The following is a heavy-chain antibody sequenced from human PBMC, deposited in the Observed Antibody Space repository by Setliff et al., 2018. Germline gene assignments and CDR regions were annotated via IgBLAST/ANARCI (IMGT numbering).Heavy chain of an antibody. J-gene: IGHJ4*02. D-gene: IGHD3-3*01. CDR3: ARRATYYNFWSGYYDY. V-gene: IGHV4-39*07. Sequence: PSETLSLTCTVSGGSISSRSYYWGWIRQPPGKGLEWIGSINYSGSTYYNPSLQSRVTISVDTSKNKFSLKLSSVTASDTAVYYCARRATYYNFWSGYYDYWGQGTLVTVSS. CDR2: INYSGST. CDR1: GGSISSRSYY.